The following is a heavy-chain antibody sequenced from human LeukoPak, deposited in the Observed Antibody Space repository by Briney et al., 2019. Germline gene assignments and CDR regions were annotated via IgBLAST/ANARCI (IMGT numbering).Heavy chain of an antibody. CDR1: GYTLTELS. Sequence: ASVKVSCKVSGYTLTELSMHWVRQAPGQGLEWMGRINPNSGGTNYAQKFQGRVTMTRDTSISTAYMELSRLRSDDTAVYYCARVAAMVRGVIILYHFDYWGQGTLVTVSS. CDR2: INPNSGGT. J-gene: IGHJ4*02. CDR3: ARVAAMVRGVIILYHFDY. D-gene: IGHD3-10*01. V-gene: IGHV1-2*06.